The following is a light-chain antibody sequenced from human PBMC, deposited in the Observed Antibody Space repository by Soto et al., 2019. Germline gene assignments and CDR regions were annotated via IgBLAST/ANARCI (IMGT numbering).Light chain of an antibody. CDR2: AAS. Sequence: TVMTQAATTLSLSPGEGATLACRSSQSVGSNLAWYQQNRGQAPRLLVCAASARASGIPARFSGSGSGTELTLTIISLQSEDFAVYYCHQYNDWPPGTFGQGTQVDIK. CDR3: HQYNDWPPGT. V-gene: IGKV3-15*01. CDR1: QSVGSN. J-gene: IGKJ1*01.